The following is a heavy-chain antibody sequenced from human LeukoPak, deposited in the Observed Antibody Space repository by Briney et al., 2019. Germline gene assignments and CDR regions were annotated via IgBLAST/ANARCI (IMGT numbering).Heavy chain of an antibody. CDR1: GFTFSRYE. D-gene: IGHD3-22*01. J-gene: IGHJ6*02. CDR2: ISDDGSNK. Sequence: PGGSLRLSCAASGFTFSRYEMNWVRQAPGKGLEWVAVISDDGSNKYYADSVKGRFTISRDNSKNTLYLQMNSLRAEDTAVYYCARSAYYYDSRGYHNYYHYGMDVWGQGTTVTVSS. V-gene: IGHV3-30*03. CDR3: ARSAYYYDSRGYHNYYHYGMDV.